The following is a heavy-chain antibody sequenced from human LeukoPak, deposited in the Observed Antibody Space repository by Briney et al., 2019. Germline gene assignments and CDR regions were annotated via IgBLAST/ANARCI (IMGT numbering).Heavy chain of an antibody. CDR1: GFTFSSYW. D-gene: IGHD3-3*01. CDR2: IKQDGREK. V-gene: IGHV3-7*03. J-gene: IGHJ4*02. Sequence: GGSLRLSCAASGFTFSSYWMSWVRQAPGKGLEWVANIKQDGREKYYVDSVKGRFTISRDNAKNSLYLQMNSLRAEDTALYYCASITIFGVASLWGQGTLVTVSS. CDR3: ASITIFGVASL.